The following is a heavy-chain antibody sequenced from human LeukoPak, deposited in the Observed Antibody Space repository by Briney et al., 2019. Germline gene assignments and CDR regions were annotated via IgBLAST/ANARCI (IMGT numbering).Heavy chain of an antibody. V-gene: IGHV3-23*01. J-gene: IGHJ6*02. Sequence: GVSLRLSCAASGFTFSSYAMSWVRQAPGKGREGVLAISGSGGSKYYADTVKGRFTISRDNSKNTPYLQMNSLRAEDTAVYYCAKDPPHYDILTSWTLYYGMDVWGQGTTVTVSS. CDR2: ISGSGGSK. CDR3: AKDPPHYDILTSWTLYYGMDV. CDR1: GFTFSSYA. D-gene: IGHD3-9*01.